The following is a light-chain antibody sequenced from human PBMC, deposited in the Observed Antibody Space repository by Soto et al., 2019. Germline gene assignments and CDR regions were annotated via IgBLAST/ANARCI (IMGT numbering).Light chain of an antibody. V-gene: IGLV2-14*01. CDR3: LSKTSTISYV. CDR2: EVS. CDR1: TSDVRGYNY. J-gene: IGLJ1*01. Sequence: QSVLTQPASVSGSPGQSIAMSCTVTTSDVRGYNYVSWYQQHPGKVPNILSHEVSNRPSGVSNRFSGSKSGNTASLTISGLQAEDEADYYCLSKTSTISYVFGTGTKVTGL.